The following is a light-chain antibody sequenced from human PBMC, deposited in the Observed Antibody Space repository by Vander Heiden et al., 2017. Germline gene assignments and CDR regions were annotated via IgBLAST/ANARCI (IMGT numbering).Light chain of an antibody. CDR2: AAS. CDR3: QRSSSTPIT. CDR1: QSISSY. J-gene: IGKJ5*01. V-gene: IGKV1-39*01. Sequence: DIQMTQSPSSLSASVGDRVTITCRASQSISSYLNWYQQKPGKAPKLLMYAASSLQSGVPSRFSGSGSGTDFTLTISSLQPEDFATYYCQRSSSTPITFGQGTRLEIK.